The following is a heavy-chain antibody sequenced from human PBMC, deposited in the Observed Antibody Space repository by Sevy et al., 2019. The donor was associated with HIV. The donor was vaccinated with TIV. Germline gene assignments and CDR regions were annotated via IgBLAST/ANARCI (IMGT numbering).Heavy chain of an antibody. J-gene: IGHJ6*02. CDR2: MNPNSGNT. CDR1: GYTFTSYD. CDR3: AGKDQLPTTHYYYYYCMDV. D-gene: IGHD2-2*01. V-gene: IGHV1-8*01. Sequence: ASVKVSCKASGYTFTSYDINWVRQATGQGLEWMGWMNPNSGNTGYAQKFQGRVTMTRNTSISTAYMELSSLRSEDTAVYYCAGKDQLPTTHYYYYYCMDVWGQGTTVTVSS.